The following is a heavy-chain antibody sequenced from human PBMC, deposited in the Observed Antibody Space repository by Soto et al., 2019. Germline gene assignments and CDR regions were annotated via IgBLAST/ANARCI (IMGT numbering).Heavy chain of an antibody. CDR2: IIPIFGTA. CDR3: ASETGTTLWHDAFDI. Sequence: ASVKVSCKASGGTFSSYTISWVRQAPGQGLEWMGGIIPIFGTANYAQKFQGRVTITADESTSTAYMELSSLRSEGTAVYYCASETGTTLWHDAFDIWGQGTMVTVSS. V-gene: IGHV1-69*13. CDR1: GGTFSSYT. D-gene: IGHD1-7*01. J-gene: IGHJ3*02.